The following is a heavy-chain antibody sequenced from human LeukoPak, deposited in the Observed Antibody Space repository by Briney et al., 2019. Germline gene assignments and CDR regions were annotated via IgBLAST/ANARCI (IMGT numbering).Heavy chain of an antibody. J-gene: IGHJ3*02. D-gene: IGHD1-26*01. V-gene: IGHV4-59*01. Sequence: SETLSLTCTVSGGSISSYYWSWIRQPPGKGLEWVGYIYYSGSTSYNPSLKSRVTISVDTFKKQFSLKLSSVTAADTAFYYCARYIVSYPHDAFDIWGQGTMVTVSS. CDR3: ARYIVSYPHDAFDI. CDR2: IYYSGST. CDR1: GGSISSYY.